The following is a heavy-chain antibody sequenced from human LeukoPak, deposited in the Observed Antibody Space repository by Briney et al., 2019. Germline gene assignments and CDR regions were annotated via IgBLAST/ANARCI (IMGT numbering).Heavy chain of an antibody. CDR2: IIPIFGTA. V-gene: IGHV1-69*06. D-gene: IGHD2-2*01. CDR3: ARGHACSSTSCYFNLDSDYYYYYMDV. Sequence: ASVKVSCKASGGTFSSYAISWVRQAPGQGLEWMGGIIPIFGTANYAQKFQGRVTITADKSTSTAYMELSSLRSEDTAVYYCARGHACSSTSCYFNLDSDYYYYYMDVWGKGTTVTVSS. CDR1: GGTFSSYA. J-gene: IGHJ6*03.